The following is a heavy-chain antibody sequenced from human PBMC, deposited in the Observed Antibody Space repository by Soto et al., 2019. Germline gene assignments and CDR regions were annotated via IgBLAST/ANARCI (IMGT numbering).Heavy chain of an antibody. CDR1: GGSISSGDYY. CDR2: IYYSGST. CDR3: ARWWSGSRQGFDP. D-gene: IGHD3-3*01. Sequence: QVQLQESGPGLVKPSQTLSLTCTVSGGSISSGDYYWSWIRQHPGKGLEWIGYIYYSGSTYYNPSTKIRVTISVDTSKNQFSLKLSSVTAADTAVYYCARWWSGSRQGFDPWGQGTLVTVSS. J-gene: IGHJ5*02. V-gene: IGHV4-31*03.